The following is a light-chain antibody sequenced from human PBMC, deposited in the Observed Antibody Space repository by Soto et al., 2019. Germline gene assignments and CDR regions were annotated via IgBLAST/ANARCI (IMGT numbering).Light chain of an antibody. CDR3: NSYTTACTYG. CDR2: HVS. J-gene: IGLJ1*01. CDR1: SSDVGAYNY. Sequence: QPVQTRPASVSGSHVQSITISCTGTSSDVGAYNYVSWYQQYPGKAPKLMIYHVSNRPSGVSNRFSGSKSGNSASLTISGLQGEDEADYYCNSYTTACTYGFGTATKVTVL. V-gene: IGLV2-14*01.